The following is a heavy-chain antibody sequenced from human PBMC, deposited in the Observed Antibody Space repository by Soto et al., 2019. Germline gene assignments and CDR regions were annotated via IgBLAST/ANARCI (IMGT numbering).Heavy chain of an antibody. V-gene: IGHV3-15*01. CDR3: TTDVLAVAGFDY. J-gene: IGHJ4*02. Sequence: GSLRLSCAASGFTFSNAWMSWVRQAPGKGLEWVGRIKSKTDGGTTDYAAPVKGRFTISRDDSKNTLYLQMNSLKTEDTAVYYCTTDVLAVAGFDYWGQGTLLTVSS. CDR2: IKSKTDGGTT. D-gene: IGHD6-19*01. CDR1: GFTFSNAW.